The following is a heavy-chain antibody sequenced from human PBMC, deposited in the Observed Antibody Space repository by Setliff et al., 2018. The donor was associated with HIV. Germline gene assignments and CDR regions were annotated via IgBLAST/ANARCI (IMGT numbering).Heavy chain of an antibody. CDR2: AHHSGTT. Sequence: SETLSLTCAVSGGSITDFYWNWIRQPPGKGLEWIGFAHHSGTTSYNPSHQSRVIIAVDTSRNEFSLRVNSVTAADTAVYYCARWGEPSIKAFDIWGQGTMVTVSS. V-gene: IGHV4-59*08. CDR3: ARWGEPSIKAFDI. J-gene: IGHJ3*02. CDR1: GGSITDFY. D-gene: IGHD3-16*01.